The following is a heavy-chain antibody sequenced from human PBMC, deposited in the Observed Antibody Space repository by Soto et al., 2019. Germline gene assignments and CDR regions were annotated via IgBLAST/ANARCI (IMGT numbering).Heavy chain of an antibody. CDR2: MNPNSGNT. Sequence: QVQLVQSGAEVKKPGASVKVSCKASGYTFTSYDINWVRQATGQGLEWMGWMNPNSGNTGYAQKFRGRVTTTRNTSISTAYLELSSLRSEDTAVYYCARERTGTTSMDVWGQGTTVTVSS. CDR1: GYTFTSYD. J-gene: IGHJ6*02. CDR3: ARERTGTTSMDV. V-gene: IGHV1-8*01. D-gene: IGHD1-1*01.